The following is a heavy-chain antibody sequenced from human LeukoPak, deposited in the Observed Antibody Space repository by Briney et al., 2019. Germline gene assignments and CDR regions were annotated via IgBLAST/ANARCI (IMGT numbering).Heavy chain of an antibody. D-gene: IGHD3-10*01. CDR1: GGSFSGYY. CDR2: IFTSGIT. J-gene: IGHJ6*03. Sequence: PSETLSLTCAVYGGSFSGYYWNWIRQPAGKRLEWIGRIFTSGITNYNPSLKSRVTMSVDTSKNQFSLNLSSVTAADTAVYYCARESSGSYYNPQGYMDVWGKGTTVTVSS. CDR3: ARESSGSYYNPQGYMDV. V-gene: IGHV4-4*07.